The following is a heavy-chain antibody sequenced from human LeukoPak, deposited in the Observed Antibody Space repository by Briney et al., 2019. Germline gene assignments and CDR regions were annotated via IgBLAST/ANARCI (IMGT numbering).Heavy chain of an antibody. D-gene: IGHD3-3*01. Sequence: GGSLRLSCAASGFTFSSYGMHWVRQAPGKGLEWVAVIWYDGSNKYYADSVKGRFTISRDNSKNTLYLQMNSLRAEDTAVYYCARDLGATFGDHWGQGTLVTVSS. CDR1: GFTFSSYG. CDR2: IWYDGSNK. J-gene: IGHJ4*02. V-gene: IGHV3-33*01. CDR3: ARDLGATFGDH.